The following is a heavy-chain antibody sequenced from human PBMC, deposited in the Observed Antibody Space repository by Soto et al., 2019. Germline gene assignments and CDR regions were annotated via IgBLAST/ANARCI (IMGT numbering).Heavy chain of an antibody. CDR2: ISGRGGTI. CDR3: ARTTWELGVRFDY. V-gene: IGHV3-11*01. Sequence: PGGSLRLSCAASGFPFSDFYMTWIRRAPGRGPQCLSYISGRGGTIYYADSVKGRFTISRDNAKNSLDLQMDGLRGDDTGVYYCARTTWELGVRFDYWGQGALVTVSS. J-gene: IGHJ4*02. D-gene: IGHD1-26*01. CDR1: GFPFSDFY.